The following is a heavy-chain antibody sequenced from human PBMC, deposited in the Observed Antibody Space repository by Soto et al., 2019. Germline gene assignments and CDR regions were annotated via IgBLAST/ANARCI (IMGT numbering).Heavy chain of an antibody. V-gene: IGHV1-18*01. D-gene: IGHD1-26*01. CDR1: GYTFFTYV. CDR3: ARHHGPTTSENWLDP. J-gene: IGHJ5*02. Sequence: QVHLVQSGVEVKTPGASVKVSCQASGYTFFTYVISWVRQAPGQGLEWMGWISTYSGQTKYAQKFPGRITITTETSKTTAYLELRSLRTDVTEVSYCARHHGPTTSENWLDPWGQGTLVNVSS. CDR2: ISTYSGQT.